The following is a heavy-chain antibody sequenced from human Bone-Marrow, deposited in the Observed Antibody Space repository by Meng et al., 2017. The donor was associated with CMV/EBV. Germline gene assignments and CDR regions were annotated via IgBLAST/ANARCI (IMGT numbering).Heavy chain of an antibody. CDR3: TGAYSSSSVFDY. Sequence: GESLKISCAASGFTFSGSTMHWVRQASGKGLQWVGRIRSEAYSYATAYAASVTGRFTITRDDSKNTAYLQMNSLKTEDTAVYYCTGAYSSSSVFDYWGQGTLVTVSS. V-gene: IGHV3-73*01. D-gene: IGHD6-6*01. CDR1: GFTFSGST. CDR2: IRSEAYSYAT. J-gene: IGHJ4*02.